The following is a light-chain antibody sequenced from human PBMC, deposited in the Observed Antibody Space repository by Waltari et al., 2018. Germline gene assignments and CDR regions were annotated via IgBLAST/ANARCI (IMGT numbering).Light chain of an antibody. CDR2: AAS. CDR3: QNHERLPAM. V-gene: IGKV3-20*01. J-gene: IGKJ1*01. CDR1: QRISRY. Sequence: EMALTQAPGTLSLSQGETVTRTCRASQRISRYLAWYQQKPGQAPRLLIYAASSRDTGIPDRFSGSGSGTDFSLTISRLEPEDVAVYYCQNHERLPAMFGQGTKVEIK.